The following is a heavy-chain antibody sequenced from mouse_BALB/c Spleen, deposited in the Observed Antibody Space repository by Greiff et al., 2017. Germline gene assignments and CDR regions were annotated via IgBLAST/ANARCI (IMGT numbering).Heavy chain of an antibody. Sequence: VQLQQTGPELVKPGASVKISCKASGYSFTDYIMLWVKQSHGKSLEWIGNINPYYGSTSYNLKFKGKATLTVDKSSSTAYMQLNSLTSEDSAVYYCARSPLRGSMDYWGQGTSVTVSS. CDR1: GYSFTDYI. D-gene: IGHD1-1*01. CDR2: INPYYGST. CDR3: ARSPLRGSMDY. V-gene: IGHV1-39*01. J-gene: IGHJ4*01.